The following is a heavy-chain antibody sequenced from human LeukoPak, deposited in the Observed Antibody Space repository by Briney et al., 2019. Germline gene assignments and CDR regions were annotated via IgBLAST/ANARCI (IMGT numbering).Heavy chain of an antibody. CDR2: INPSGGST. CDR3: ARGTITIFGVRTGFDP. D-gene: IGHD3-3*01. V-gene: IGHV1-46*03. Sequence: ASVKVSCKASGYTFTSYYMHWVRQAPGQGLVWMGIINPSGGSTSYAQKFQGRVTMTRDTSTSTVYMELSSLRSEDTAVYYCARGTITIFGVRTGFDPWGQGTLVTVSS. CDR1: GYTFTSYY. J-gene: IGHJ5*02.